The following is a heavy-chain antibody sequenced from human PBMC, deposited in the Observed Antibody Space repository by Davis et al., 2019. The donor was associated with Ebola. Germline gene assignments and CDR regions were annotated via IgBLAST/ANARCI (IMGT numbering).Heavy chain of an antibody. J-gene: IGHJ6*02. CDR2: INPNSGGT. CDR3: ARNGGGFRELYYYYGMDV. V-gene: IGHV1-2*04. Sequence: ASVKVSCKASGYTFTSYDINWVRQATGQGLEWMGWINPNSGGTNYAQKFQGWVTMTRDTSISTAYMELSRLRSDDTAVYYCARNGGGFRELYYYYGMDVWGQGTTVTVSS. D-gene: IGHD3-16*01. CDR1: GYTFTSYD.